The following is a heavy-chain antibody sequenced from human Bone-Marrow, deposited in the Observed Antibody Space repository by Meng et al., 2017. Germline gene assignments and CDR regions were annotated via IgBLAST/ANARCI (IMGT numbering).Heavy chain of an antibody. CDR1: GFTIGDYG. V-gene: IGHV3-20*04. CDR2: TSWNGGRR. CDR3: ARSWLFDY. J-gene: IGHJ4*02. D-gene: IGHD5-12*01. Sequence: GGSLRLSCAASGFTIGDYGLSWVRQAPGKGLEWVSGTSWNGGRRNYADSVKGRFTIFRDNAKNSLYLQMNSLRTEDTGLYYCARSWLFDYWGQGTLVTVSS.